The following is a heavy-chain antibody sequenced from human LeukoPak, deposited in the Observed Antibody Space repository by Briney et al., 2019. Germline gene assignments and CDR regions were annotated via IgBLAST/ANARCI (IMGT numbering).Heavy chain of an antibody. Sequence: PGGSLRLSCAASGFTFSSYWMHWVRQAPGKGLVWVSGINSDGSSSTYADSVKGRFTISRDSAKNTLFLQMNSLGAEDTAVYYCARGYNTGPGFYWGQGTLVTVSS. J-gene: IGHJ4*02. V-gene: IGHV3-74*01. CDR2: INSDGSSS. D-gene: IGHD3-10*01. CDR1: GFTFSSYW. CDR3: ARGYNTGPGFY.